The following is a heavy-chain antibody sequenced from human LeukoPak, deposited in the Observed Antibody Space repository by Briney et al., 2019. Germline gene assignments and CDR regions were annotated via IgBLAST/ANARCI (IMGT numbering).Heavy chain of an antibody. CDR2: ISWNSGSI. J-gene: IGHJ5*01. CDR1: GFTFDDYA. CDR3: VKDKYRSYSGSYGWFDS. V-gene: IGHV3-9*01. D-gene: IGHD1-26*01. Sequence: GGSLRLSCVASGFTFDDYAMHWVRQAPGKGLEWVSGISWNSGSIGYADSVKGRFTISRDNAKNSLYVQMNSLRDEDTALYYCVKDKYRSYSGSYGWFDSWGQGTLVTVSS.